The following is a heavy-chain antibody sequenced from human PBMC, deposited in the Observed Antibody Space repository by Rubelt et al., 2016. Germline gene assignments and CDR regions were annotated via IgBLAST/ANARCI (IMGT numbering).Heavy chain of an antibody. CDR3: AKAAHGSSTTCHVNGMDV. CDR2: VWNDGSKK. V-gene: IGHV3-33*06. J-gene: IGHJ6*02. Sequence: QPGRSLRLSCAASGFTFRSYGMHWVRQAPGKGLEWVAIVWNDGSKKYYVDSVKGRFTISKDNAKNTLYLQMNSLRAEDTAVYYCAKAAHGSSTTCHVNGMDVWGQGTTVTVSS. D-gene: IGHD2-2*01. CDR1: GFTFRSYG.